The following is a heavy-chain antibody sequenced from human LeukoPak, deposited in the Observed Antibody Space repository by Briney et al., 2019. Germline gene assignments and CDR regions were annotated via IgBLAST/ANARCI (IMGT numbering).Heavy chain of an antibody. D-gene: IGHD5-12*01. CDR2: INPKSGGT. J-gene: IGHJ4*02. CDR1: GYTFTGYY. CDR3: ARDIDKLRLSDY. V-gene: IGHV1-2*02. Sequence: GDSVTLSCKASGYTFTGYYMHWVRHPPGQGLEWMGWINPKSGGTNYAEKFEGRVTMTRDTYISTAYMEQRRLRSDDAAVFYCARDIDKLRLSDYWGQGTLVTVSS.